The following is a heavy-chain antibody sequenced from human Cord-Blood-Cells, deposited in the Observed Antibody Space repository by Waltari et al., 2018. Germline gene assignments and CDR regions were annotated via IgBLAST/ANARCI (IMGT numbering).Heavy chain of an antibody. CDR3: ARQSSSGYAFDI. D-gene: IGHD6-19*01. J-gene: IGHJ3*02. V-gene: IGHV4-39*01. Sequence: QLQLQASGPGLVQPSETLSLTCTVSGGSISSSSYYWGWLRQPPGKGLEWIGSIYYSGSTYYNPSLKSRVTISVDTSKNQFSLKLSSVTAADTAVYYCARQSSSGYAFDIWGQGTMVTVSS. CDR1: GGSISSSSYY. CDR2: IYYSGST.